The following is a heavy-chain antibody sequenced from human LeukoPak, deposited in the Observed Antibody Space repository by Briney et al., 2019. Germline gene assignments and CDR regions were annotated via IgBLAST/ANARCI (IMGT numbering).Heavy chain of an antibody. V-gene: IGHV3-23*01. CDR2: ILGSDGST. CDR1: GLTFSSYA. CDR3: AKDRVQGSWYFDL. Sequence: PGGSLRLSCAASGLTFSSYAMSWVRQAPGKGLEWVSGILGSDGSTFFADSLKGRFTVSRDNSKNTLYLHMNSLGADDTAVYYCAKDRVQGSWYFDLWGRGTLVTVSS. D-gene: IGHD3-10*01. J-gene: IGHJ2*01.